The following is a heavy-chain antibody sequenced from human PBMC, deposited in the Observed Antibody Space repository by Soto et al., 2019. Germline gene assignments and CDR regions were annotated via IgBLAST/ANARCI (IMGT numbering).Heavy chain of an antibody. D-gene: IGHD2-15*01. Sequence: SETLSLTCTVSGGSISSSSYYWGWIRQPPGKGLEWIGSIYYSGSTYYNPSLKSRVTISVDTSKNQFSLKLSSVTAADTAVYYCVRVEMATFGGYYYYYYGMDVWGQGTTVTVSS. J-gene: IGHJ6*02. CDR2: IYYSGST. CDR1: GGSISSSSYY. CDR3: VRVEMATFGGYYYYYYGMDV. V-gene: IGHV4-39*01.